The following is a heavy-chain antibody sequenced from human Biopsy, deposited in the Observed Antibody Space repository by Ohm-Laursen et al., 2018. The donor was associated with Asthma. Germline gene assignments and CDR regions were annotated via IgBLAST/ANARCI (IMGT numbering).Heavy chain of an antibody. CDR1: GGSMSSSSYS. CDR3: VSPPGY. CDR2: MYHSGRT. V-gene: IGHV4-39*01. J-gene: IGHJ4*02. Sequence: SDTLSLTCTVSGGSMSSSSYSWGWVRQPPGKGLEWIGYMYHSGRTYYNPSLKSRVTLSVDASKNQFSLKLTSVTAADTAVYYCVSPPGYWGQGTRVTVSS.